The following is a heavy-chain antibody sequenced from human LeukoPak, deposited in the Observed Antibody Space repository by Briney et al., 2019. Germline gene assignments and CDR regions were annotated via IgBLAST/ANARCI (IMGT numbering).Heavy chain of an antibody. J-gene: IGHJ4*02. CDR1: GFTFTSSA. D-gene: IGHD6-13*01. CDR3: AAWGIAAAGLDY. CDR2: IVVGSGNT. V-gene: IGHV1-58*02. Sequence: SLKLSCKASGFTFTSSAMQWVRQARGQRLEWIGWIVVGSGNTNYAQKFQERVTITRDMSTSTAYMELSSLRSEDTAVYYCAAWGIAAAGLDYWGQGTLVTVSS.